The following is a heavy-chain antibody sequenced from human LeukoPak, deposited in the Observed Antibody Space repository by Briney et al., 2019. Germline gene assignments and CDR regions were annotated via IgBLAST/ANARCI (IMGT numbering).Heavy chain of an antibody. CDR1: GDSISTSSYY. Sequence: SETLSLTCTVSGDSISTSSYYWGWIRQPPGKELEWIGTLNYGGSTYYNPSLKTRVTISVDTSKNQFSLRLHPVTAADTAVYYCARHAYYYESSGYFYPFHYWGQGTLLTVSS. J-gene: IGHJ4*02. CDR3: ARHAYYYESSGYFYPFHY. CDR2: LNYGGST. V-gene: IGHV4-39*01. D-gene: IGHD3-22*01.